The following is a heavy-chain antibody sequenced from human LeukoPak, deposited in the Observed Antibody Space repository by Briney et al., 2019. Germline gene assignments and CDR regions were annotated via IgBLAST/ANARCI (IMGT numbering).Heavy chain of an antibody. CDR2: ISSSGSYI. CDR3: AIAAAGYYFDY. V-gene: IGHV3-21*01. Sequence: GGSLRLSCAASGSTFSSYSMNWVRQAPGKGLEWVSSISSSGSYIYYADSVKGRFTISRDNAKDSLYLQMNSLRAEDTAVYYCAIAAAGYYFDYWGQGTLVTVSS. CDR1: GSTFSSYS. D-gene: IGHD6-13*01. J-gene: IGHJ4*02.